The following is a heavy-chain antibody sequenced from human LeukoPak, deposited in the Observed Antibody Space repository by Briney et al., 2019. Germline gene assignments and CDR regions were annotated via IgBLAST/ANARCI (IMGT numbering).Heavy chain of an antibody. CDR1: GFTFSSYA. D-gene: IGHD1-1*01. CDR3: ARAHAVRHNWNELDYYMDV. CDR2: ISGSGGST. Sequence: GGSLRLSCAASGFTFSSYAMSWVRQAPGKGLEWVSAISGSGGSTYYADSVKGRFTISRDNSKNTLYLQMNSLRAEDTAVYYCARAHAVRHNWNELDYYMDVWGKGTTVTVSS. J-gene: IGHJ6*03. V-gene: IGHV3-23*01.